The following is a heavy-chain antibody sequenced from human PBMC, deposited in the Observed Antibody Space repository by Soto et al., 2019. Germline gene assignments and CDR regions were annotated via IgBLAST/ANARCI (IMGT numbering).Heavy chain of an antibody. CDR1: GYTFTSHV. CDR3: ARDSGIVGPSGHLAY. Sequence: GASVKVSCKASGYTFTSHVMHWVRQAPGQRLEWMGWVNGGNGNTKYSQRFQGRVTISRDTSATTAYMELSRLTSEDKAVYYCARDSGIVGPSGHLAYWGQGTLVTVSS. J-gene: IGHJ4*02. V-gene: IGHV1-3*01. D-gene: IGHD1-26*01. CDR2: VNGGNGNT.